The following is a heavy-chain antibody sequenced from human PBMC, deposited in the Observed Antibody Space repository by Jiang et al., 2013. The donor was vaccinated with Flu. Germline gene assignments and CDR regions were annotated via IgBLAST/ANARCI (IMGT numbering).Heavy chain of an antibody. J-gene: IGHJ6*02. CDR3: ARAKAAAGMYYYGMDV. D-gene: IGHD6-13*01. Sequence: KSRITINPDTSKNQFSLQLNSVTPEDTAVYYCARAKAAAGMYYYGMDVWGQGTTVTVSS. V-gene: IGHV6-1*01.